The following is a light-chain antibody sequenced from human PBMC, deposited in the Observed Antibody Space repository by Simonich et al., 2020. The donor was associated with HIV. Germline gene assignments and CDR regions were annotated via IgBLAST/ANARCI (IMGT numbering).Light chain of an antibody. V-gene: IGLV1-40*01. J-gene: IGLJ2*01. CDR3: QSHDSSSYVV. Sequence: QSVLTQPPSVSGAPGQRVTISCTGSSSNIGAGYDVHWYQQLPGTAPKPLIYGNSNRPSGVPDRYSGSKSGTSASLAITGLQAEDEADYYCQSHDSSSYVVFGGGTKLTVL. CDR2: GNS. CDR1: SSNIGAGYD.